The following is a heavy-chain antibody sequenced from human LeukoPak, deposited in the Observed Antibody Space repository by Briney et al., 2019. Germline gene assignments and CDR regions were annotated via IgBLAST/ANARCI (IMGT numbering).Heavy chain of an antibody. D-gene: IGHD3-10*01. J-gene: IGHJ4*02. CDR3: ARPNLTSGTYYIDY. Sequence: GEPLKISCKGSGYRSINYWIGWVRQMPGKGLEWMGIVFPGDSDTRYSPSFQGQVTISVDKSISTAYLQWSSLKASDTAVYYCARPNLTSGTYYIDYWGQGTLVTVSS. CDR2: VFPGDSDT. V-gene: IGHV5-51*01. CDR1: GYRSINYW.